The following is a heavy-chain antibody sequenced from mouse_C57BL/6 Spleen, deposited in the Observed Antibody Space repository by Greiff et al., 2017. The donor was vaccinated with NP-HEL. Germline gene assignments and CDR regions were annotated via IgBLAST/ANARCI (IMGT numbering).Heavy chain of an antibody. Sequence: VMLVESGGGLVKPGGSLKLSCAASGFTFSDYGMHWVRQAPEKGLEWVAYISSGSSTIYYADTVTGRFTISRANAKNTLFLQITSLWSEDTAMYYCARGVIYVYYYAMDYWGQGTSVTVSS. J-gene: IGHJ4*01. CDR2: ISSGSSTI. D-gene: IGHD1-3*01. V-gene: IGHV5-17*01. CDR1: GFTFSDYG. CDR3: ARGVIYVYYYAMDY.